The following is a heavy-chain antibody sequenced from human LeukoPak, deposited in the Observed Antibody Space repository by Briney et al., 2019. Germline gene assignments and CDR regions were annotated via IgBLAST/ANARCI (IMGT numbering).Heavy chain of an antibody. CDR1: GGSISSYY. CDR2: IYTSGRT. D-gene: IGHD2-2*01. CDR3: ARVEVVPAAMEMYWYFDL. J-gene: IGHJ2*01. V-gene: IGHV4-4*07. Sequence: SETLSLTCTVSGGSISSYYWSWIRQPAGKGLEWIGRIYTSGRTNYNTSLKSRVTMSVDTSKNQFSLKLSSVTAADTAVYYCARVEVVPAAMEMYWYFDLWGRGTLVTVSS.